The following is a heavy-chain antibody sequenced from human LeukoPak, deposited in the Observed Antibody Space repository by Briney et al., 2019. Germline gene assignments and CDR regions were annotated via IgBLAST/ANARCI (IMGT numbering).Heavy chain of an antibody. CDR2: ISAGNGNT. Sequence: ASVKVSCTASGYTFTSYAIHWVRQAPGQRLEWMGWISAGNGNTKYSQSFQGRVTFISNTSATTAFMELSSLRSEDAAVYYCARDSGSGSNDYWGQGTLVTVSS. V-gene: IGHV1-3*01. J-gene: IGHJ4*02. CDR1: GYTFTSYA. D-gene: IGHD1-26*01. CDR3: ARDSGSGSNDY.